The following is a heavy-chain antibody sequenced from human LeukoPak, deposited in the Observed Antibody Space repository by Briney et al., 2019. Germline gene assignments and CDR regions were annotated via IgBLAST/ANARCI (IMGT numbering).Heavy chain of an antibody. CDR2: IYYSGST. V-gene: IGHV4-39*07. D-gene: IGHD3-22*01. J-gene: IGHJ5*02. Sequence: SETLSLTCTVSGVSISSSNSYWGWIRQPPGKGLEWIGSIYYSGSTYYNPSLKSRVTISVDTSKNQFSLKLSSVTAADTAVYYCARGGYYDSSGYYNAYNWFDPWGQGTLVTVSS. CDR3: ARGGYYDSSGYYNAYNWFDP. CDR1: GVSISSSNSY.